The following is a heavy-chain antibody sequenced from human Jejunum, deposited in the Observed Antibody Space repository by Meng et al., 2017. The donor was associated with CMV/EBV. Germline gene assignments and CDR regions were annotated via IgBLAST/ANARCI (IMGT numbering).Heavy chain of an antibody. CDR3: SSLRLYSDSGSYYRDFDS. D-gene: IGHD3-10*01. J-gene: IGHJ4*02. Sequence: NYAMRWVREARGRRLWWVSFVGASCSTTFYADPVRGRFTITMSNSDNTLYLQMNSLRGEDTDVYYCSSLRLYSDSGSYYRDFDSWGQGTRVTVSS. V-gene: IGHV3-23*01. CDR2: VGASCSTT. CDR1: NYA.